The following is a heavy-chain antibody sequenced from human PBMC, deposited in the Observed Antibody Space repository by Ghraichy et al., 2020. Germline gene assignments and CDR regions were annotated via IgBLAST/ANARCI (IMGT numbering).Heavy chain of an antibody. CDR2: TYYSGST. J-gene: IGHJ4*02. CDR3: GRLELLWFGPCPY. D-gene: IGHD3-10*01. V-gene: IGHV4-39*01. CDR1: GGSISSSSYY. Sequence: SETLSLTCTVSGGSISSSSYYWGWIRQPPGKGLEWIGSTYYSGSTYYNPTLKSRVTLSVDPSKNPFSLTLCSVTAADTAVYYCGRLELLWFGPCPYWGQGTLVTVSS.